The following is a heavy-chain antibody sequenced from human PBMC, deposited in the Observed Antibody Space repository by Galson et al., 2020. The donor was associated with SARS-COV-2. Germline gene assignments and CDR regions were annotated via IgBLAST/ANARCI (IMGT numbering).Heavy chain of an antibody. Sequence: GGSLRLSCAASGFTFSSYSMNWVRQAPGKGLEWVSSISSSSSHIYYADSVKGRFTISRDNAKNSLYLQMNSLRAEDTAVYYCARDRGITGTTSGDYWGQGTLVTVSS. J-gene: IGHJ4*02. CDR1: GFTFSSYS. D-gene: IGHD1-7*01. CDR3: ARDRGITGTTSGDY. V-gene: IGHV3-21*01. CDR2: ISSSSSHI.